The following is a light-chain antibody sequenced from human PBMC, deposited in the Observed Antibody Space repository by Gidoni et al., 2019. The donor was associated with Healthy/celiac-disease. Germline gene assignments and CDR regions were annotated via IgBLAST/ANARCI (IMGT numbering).Light chain of an antibody. CDR1: SSDVGIYTP. V-gene: IGLV2-23*02. Sequence: QSALTQPSSVSGSPGRAITISCTGTSSDVGIYTPVSWYQQHPGKAPTLIVYEFSKRPSGVSNRFSGSKSGNTASLTISGLQAEDEADYYCCSYAGSSTVVFGGGTTLTVL. J-gene: IGLJ2*01. CDR3: CSYAGSSTVV. CDR2: EFS.